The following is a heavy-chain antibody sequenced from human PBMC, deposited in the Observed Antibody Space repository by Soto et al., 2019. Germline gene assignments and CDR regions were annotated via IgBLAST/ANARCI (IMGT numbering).Heavy chain of an antibody. CDR3: ARDVWHCSSNSCYFYGMDV. CDR1: ELNCDVYC. V-gene: IGHV3-30-3*01. CDR2: VSPDGSRT. Sequence: GGSLRLCCTVAELNCDVYCVHCVRQAPGRGLEWVAVVSPDGSRTYYADSVKGRFTISRDNSKEMVSFQMNSLGLEDTAVYYCARDVWHCSSNSCYFYGMDVWGQGTTVTVSS. J-gene: IGHJ6*02. D-gene: IGHD3-22*01.